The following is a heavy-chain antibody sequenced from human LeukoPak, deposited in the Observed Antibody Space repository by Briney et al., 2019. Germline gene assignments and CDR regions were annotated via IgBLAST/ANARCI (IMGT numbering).Heavy chain of an antibody. CDR3: ARDFDY. CDR1: GFTFSNYA. Sequence: GGSLRLSCAASGFTFSNYAIHWVRQAPGKGLEWVAVISYDGSNKYYADSVKGRFTISRDNSKNTLYLQMNSLRAEDTAVYYCARDFDYWGQGTLVTVSS. CDR2: ISYDGSNK. J-gene: IGHJ4*02. V-gene: IGHV3-30-3*01.